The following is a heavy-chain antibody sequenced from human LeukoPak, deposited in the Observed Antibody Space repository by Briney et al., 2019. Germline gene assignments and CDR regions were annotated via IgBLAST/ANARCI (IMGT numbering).Heavy chain of an antibody. J-gene: IGHJ4*02. CDR2: IYPRDGST. CDR3: ARDQEAFDY. Sequence: ASVKVSCKASGYSFTSNYIHWVRQAPGQGLEWMGMIYPRDGSTSYTQKFQGRVTVTRDTSTSTVHMELSGLRSEDTAVYYCARDQEAFDYWGQGTLVTVSS. CDR1: GYSFTSNY. V-gene: IGHV1-46*01.